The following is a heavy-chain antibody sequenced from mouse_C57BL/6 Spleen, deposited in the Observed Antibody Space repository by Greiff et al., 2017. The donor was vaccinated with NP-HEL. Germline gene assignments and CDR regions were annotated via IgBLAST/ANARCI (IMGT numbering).Heavy chain of an antibody. CDR3: ARRGPYGYYFDY. Sequence: QVQLQQSGPELVKPGASVEISCKASGYAFSSSWMNWVKQRPGKGLEWIGRIYPGDGDTNYNGKFKGKATLTADKSSSTAYMQLSSLTSEDSAVYFCARRGPYGYYFDYWGQGTTLTVSS. CDR2: IYPGDGDT. J-gene: IGHJ2*01. D-gene: IGHD2-2*01. V-gene: IGHV1-82*01. CDR1: GYAFSSSW.